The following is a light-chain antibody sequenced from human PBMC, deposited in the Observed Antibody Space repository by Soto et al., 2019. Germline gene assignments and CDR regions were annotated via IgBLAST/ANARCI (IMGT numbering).Light chain of an antibody. CDR2: DAS. CDR1: QSVSSW. J-gene: IGKJ2*03. V-gene: IGKV1-5*01. Sequence: DIQMTQSPSALSASVGDRVTITCRASQSVSSWLAWYQQIPGKAPKLLIYDASRLGSGVPSRFSASGSGTEFTLTINSLQPADSATYYCQHYNSYPNSFGQGTKLEI. CDR3: QHYNSYPNS.